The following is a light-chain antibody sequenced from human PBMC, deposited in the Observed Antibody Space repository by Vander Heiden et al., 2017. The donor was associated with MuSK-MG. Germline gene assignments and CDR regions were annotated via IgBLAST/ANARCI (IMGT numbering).Light chain of an antibody. CDR1: QTIGSS. V-gene: IGKV6-21*01. CDR2: YAS. J-gene: IGKJ4*01. Sequence: EIVLTQSPDFQSVTTKEKVCITCRASQTIGSSLHWYQQKPEQSPKLLIKYASQYCSGVPSRFSGSGSGTDFTLTINSLEAEDAATYYCQQSSSLPHTFGGGTKVEIK. CDR3: QQSSSLPHT.